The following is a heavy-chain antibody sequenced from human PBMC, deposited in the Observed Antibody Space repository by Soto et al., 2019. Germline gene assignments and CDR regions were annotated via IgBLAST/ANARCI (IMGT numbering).Heavy chain of an antibody. CDR1: GFVFRTNA. CDR2: IRGSGDNT. J-gene: IGHJ4*02. V-gene: IGHV3-23*04. D-gene: IGHD2-15*01. CDR3: ASFKIYCRGETCYSGYHDY. Sequence: DEQLVESGGDLVQPGGSLRLSCAASGFVFRTNAMSWVRQRPGQGLEWVSAIRGSGDNTYYADSVKGRFSISRDNSKNTLFLQMNSLRAEDTAMYYCASFKIYCRGETCYSGYHDYWGQGTLVTVSS.